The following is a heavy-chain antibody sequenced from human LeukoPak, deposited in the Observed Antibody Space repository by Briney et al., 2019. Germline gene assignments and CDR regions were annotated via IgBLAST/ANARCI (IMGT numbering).Heavy chain of an antibody. J-gene: IGHJ4*02. CDR1: GITFSGNW. CDR2: IKPDGSEK. D-gene: IGHD3/OR15-3a*01. V-gene: IGHV3-7*05. CDR3: ARDRDWSLDY. Sequence: GGSLRLSCADSGITFSGNWMSWVRQAPGKGLEWVAHIKPDGSEKYYVDSVRGRFTISRDNAENSLYLEMNSLRAEDTAVYYCARDRDWSLDYWGQGTLVTVSS.